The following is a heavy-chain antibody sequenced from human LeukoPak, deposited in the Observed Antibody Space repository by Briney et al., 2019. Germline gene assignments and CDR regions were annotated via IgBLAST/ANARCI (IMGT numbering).Heavy chain of an antibody. V-gene: IGHV3-23*01. Sequence: GGSLRLSFAAPGSIFTSYAMSWARPAPGKGLEWFSSISGGGGVIDYADSVKGRFTISRDNSKNTVYLQMNSLRAEDTAVYYCAKEPRVATIEIFEYRGQGTLVTVSS. D-gene: IGHD5-12*01. CDR3: AKEPRVATIEIFEY. CDR1: GSIFTSYA. J-gene: IGHJ4*02. CDR2: ISGGGGVI.